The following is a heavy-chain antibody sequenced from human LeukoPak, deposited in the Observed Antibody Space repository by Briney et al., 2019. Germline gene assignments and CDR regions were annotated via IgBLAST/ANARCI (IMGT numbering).Heavy chain of an antibody. D-gene: IGHD3-10*01. CDR2: IRSSGETT. CDR1: GFTFKTYA. V-gene: IGHV3-23*01. J-gene: IGHJ4*02. CDR3: AKEVRESAWFYFDY. Sequence: GGCLRLSCAASGFTFKTYAMSWVRQAPGKGLEWVSSIRSSGETTYYADSVKGRFTISRDNSRNTLYLQMDSLRAEDTAVYYCAKEVRESAWFYFDYWGQGTLATVSS.